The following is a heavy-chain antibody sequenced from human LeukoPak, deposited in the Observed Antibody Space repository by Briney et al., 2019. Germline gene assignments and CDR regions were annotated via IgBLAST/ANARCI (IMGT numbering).Heavy chain of an antibody. CDR2: IIPIFGTA. CDR3: ARGSCSGGSCYPTLRPPFDY. J-gene: IGHJ4*02. CDR1: GGTFSSYA. Sequence: SVKASCKASGGTFSSYAISWVRQAPGQGLEWMGGIIPIFGTANYAQKFQGRVTITADESTSTAYMELSSLRSEDTAVYYCARGSCSGGSCYPTLRPPFDYWGQGTLVTVSS. D-gene: IGHD2-15*01. V-gene: IGHV1-69*13.